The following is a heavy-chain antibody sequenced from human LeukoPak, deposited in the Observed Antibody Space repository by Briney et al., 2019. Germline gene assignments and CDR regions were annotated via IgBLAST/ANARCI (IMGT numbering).Heavy chain of an antibody. V-gene: IGHV3-74*01. D-gene: IGHD3-9*01. Sequence: GGSLRLSCAASGFTFSNYLMHWVRQAPGKGLVWVSRIKGDGSHTIYADSVKGRFTISRDSAKNTLHLQMKSLRAEDTAVYYCVRDWDHFDFDSWGQGTLVTVSS. CDR1: GFTFSNYL. J-gene: IGHJ5*01. CDR2: IKGDGSHT. CDR3: VRDWDHFDFDS.